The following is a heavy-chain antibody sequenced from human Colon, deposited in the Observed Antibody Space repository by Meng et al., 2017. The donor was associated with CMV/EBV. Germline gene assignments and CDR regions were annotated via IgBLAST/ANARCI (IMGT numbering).Heavy chain of an antibody. CDR3: TGDSVSNPNLDY. D-gene: IGHD3-10*01. Sequence: EVARLEVGGGLVQPGGSLRLSCGGSGFNVRDKYMSWVRQAPGKGLEWVCIIYRGDNTYYIDSVKDRFTVSRDNSKNTMYLQMNSLRVEDTAVYYCTGDSVSNPNLDYWGQGTLVTVSS. J-gene: IGHJ4*02. CDR2: IYRGDNT. V-gene: IGHV3-66*01. CDR1: GFNVRDKY.